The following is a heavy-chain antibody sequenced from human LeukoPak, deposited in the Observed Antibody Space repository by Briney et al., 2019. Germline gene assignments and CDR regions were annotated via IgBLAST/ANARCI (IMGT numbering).Heavy chain of an antibody. V-gene: IGHV3-23*01. CDR2: ISGSGDST. CDR3: AKDGGLWISAHWGDS. D-gene: IGHD2-2*03. Sequence: GGSLRLSCAVVVFSFNNYAMTWVRQAPGKGLEWVSAISGSGDSTYYADSVKGRFTISRDNSKNTLFLQMSSLRAEDTAVYYCAKDGGLWISAHWGDSWGRGTLVTVSS. CDR1: VFSFNNYA. J-gene: IGHJ4*02.